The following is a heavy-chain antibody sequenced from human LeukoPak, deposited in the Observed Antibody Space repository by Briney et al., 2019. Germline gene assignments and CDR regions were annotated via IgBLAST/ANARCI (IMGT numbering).Heavy chain of an antibody. CDR3: ETVAGNSAYMGSDY. Sequence: GGSLRLSCAASGFTVSSNYMSWVRQAPGKGLEWVSVIYSGGSTYYADSVKGRFTISRDNSKNTLYLQMNSLRAEDTAVYYCETVAGNSAYMGSDYWGQGTLVTVSS. CDR2: IYSGGST. J-gene: IGHJ4*02. CDR1: GFTVSSNY. V-gene: IGHV3-53*01. D-gene: IGHD6-19*01.